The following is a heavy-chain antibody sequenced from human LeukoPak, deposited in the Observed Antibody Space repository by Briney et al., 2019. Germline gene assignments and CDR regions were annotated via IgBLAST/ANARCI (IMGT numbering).Heavy chain of an antibody. Sequence: SETLSLTCTVSGGPMSPYHWGWIRQPPGKGLEWTGYIYYSGSTNYNPSLNSRVTISVDTSKNQFSLRLSSVTAADTAIYYCARAVSGRFDYWGQGTLVTVSS. V-gene: IGHV4-59*08. D-gene: IGHD6-19*01. CDR2: IYYSGST. CDR1: GGPMSPYH. CDR3: ARAVSGRFDY. J-gene: IGHJ4*02.